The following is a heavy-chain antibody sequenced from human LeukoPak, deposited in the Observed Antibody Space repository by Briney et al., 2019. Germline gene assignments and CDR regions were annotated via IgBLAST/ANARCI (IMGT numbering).Heavy chain of an antibody. V-gene: IGHV3-53*01. Sequence: GGSLRLSCAASGFTVSTNYMNWVRQAPGKGLEWVSVIYSGGNTYYADSVKGRFTISRDSSKNTLYLQMNTLRAEDTAVYYCTSDSPDYGMDVWGQGTTVIVSS. J-gene: IGHJ6*02. CDR1: GFTVSTNY. CDR2: IYSGGNT. CDR3: TSDSPDYGMDV.